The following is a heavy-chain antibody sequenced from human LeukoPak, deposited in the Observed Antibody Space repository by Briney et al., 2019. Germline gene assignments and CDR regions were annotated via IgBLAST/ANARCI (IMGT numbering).Heavy chain of an antibody. V-gene: IGHV1-2*02. D-gene: IGHD4-17*01. Sequence: ASVKVSCKASGYTFTGYYMHWVRQAPGQGLEWMGWINPNSGGTNYAQKFQGRATMTRDTSISTAYMELSRLRSDDTAVYYCARDHITTVTTDDAFDIWGQGTMVTVSS. CDR3: ARDHITTVTTDDAFDI. J-gene: IGHJ3*02. CDR2: INPNSGGT. CDR1: GYTFTGYY.